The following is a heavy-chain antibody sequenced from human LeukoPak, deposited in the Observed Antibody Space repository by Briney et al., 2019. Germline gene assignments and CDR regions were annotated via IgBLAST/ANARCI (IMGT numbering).Heavy chain of an antibody. CDR2: IYYSGST. J-gene: IGHJ6*02. Sequence: PSETLSLTCTVSGGSISSYYWSWIRQPPGKGLEWIGYIYYSGSTNYNPSLKSRVTISVDTSKNQFSLKLSSVTAADTAVYYCARADWLSFHGMDVWGQGTTVTVSS. D-gene: IGHD3/OR15-3a*01. CDR1: GGSISSYY. CDR3: ARADWLSFHGMDV. V-gene: IGHV4-59*08.